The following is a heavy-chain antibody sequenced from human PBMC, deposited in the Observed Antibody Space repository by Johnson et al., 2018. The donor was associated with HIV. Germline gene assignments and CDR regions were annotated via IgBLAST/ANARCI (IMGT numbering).Heavy chain of an antibody. CDR3: TTDRASEAFDI. J-gene: IGHJ3*02. Sequence: MLLVESGGGLVQPGGSLRLSCAASGFTFGSYDMSWVRQAPGKGLEWVSSITMGGGSTHYTDSLTGRFTISRDNPKNTLYLQMNSLKTEDTAGYYCTTDRASEAFDIVSQGTMVAVSS. CDR1: GFTFGSYD. V-gene: IGHV3-23*04. CDR2: ITMGGGST.